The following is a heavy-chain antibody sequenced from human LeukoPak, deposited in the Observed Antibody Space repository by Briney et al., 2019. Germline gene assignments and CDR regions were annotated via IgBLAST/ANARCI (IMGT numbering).Heavy chain of an antibody. D-gene: IGHD6-13*01. CDR2: IYNDGNT. Sequence: GGSLRLSCAASGFIVSSSYMSWVRQAPGKGLEWVSVIYNDGNTLYADSVKGRFTISRDNAKNSLYLQMNSLRAEDTAVYYCARLSQQLDYYGMDVWGQGTTVTVSS. V-gene: IGHV3-53*01. CDR3: ARLSQQLDYYGMDV. CDR1: GFIVSSSY. J-gene: IGHJ6*02.